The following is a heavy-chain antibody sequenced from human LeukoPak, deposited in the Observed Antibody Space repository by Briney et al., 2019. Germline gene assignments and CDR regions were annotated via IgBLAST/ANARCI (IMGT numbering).Heavy chain of an antibody. CDR3: ARGLYDFWSGYPKFDY. J-gene: IGHJ4*02. CDR2: ISSSSSTI. D-gene: IGHD3-3*01. V-gene: IGHV3-48*02. CDR1: GFTFSSYS. Sequence: PGGSLRLSCAASGFTFSSYSMNWVRQAPGKGLGWVSYISSSSSTIYYADSVKGRFTISGDNAKNSLYLQMNSLRDEDTAVYYCARGLYDFWSGYPKFDYWGQGTLVTVSS.